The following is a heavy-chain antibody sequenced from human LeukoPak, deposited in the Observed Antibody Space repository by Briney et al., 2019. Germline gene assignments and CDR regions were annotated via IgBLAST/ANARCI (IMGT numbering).Heavy chain of an antibody. J-gene: IGHJ1*01. D-gene: IGHD6-13*01. V-gene: IGHV3-23*01. CDR1: GFTFSSYA. CDR2: ISGSGGST. Sequence: GGSLRLSCAASGFTFSSYAMSWVRQAPGKGLEWVSAISGSGGSTYYADSVKGRFTISRDNSKNTLYLQMNSLRAEDTAVYYCAKWGYSSSWKNAEYFQHWGQGTLVTVSS. CDR3: AKWGYSSSWKNAEYFQH.